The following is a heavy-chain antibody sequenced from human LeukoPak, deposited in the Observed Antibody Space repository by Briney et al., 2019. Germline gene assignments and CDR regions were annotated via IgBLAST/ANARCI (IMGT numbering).Heavy chain of an antibody. Sequence: ASVKVSCKASGYTFTNYAISWLRQAPGQGLEWMGWISAYNGNTNYAQKLQGRVTMTIDTSTSTVYMELRSLRSDDTAVYYCARDVGEGFCSGGSCSDYWGQGTLVTVSS. V-gene: IGHV1-18*01. J-gene: IGHJ4*02. CDR1: GYTFTNYA. D-gene: IGHD2-15*01. CDR2: ISAYNGNT. CDR3: ARDVGEGFCSGGSCSDY.